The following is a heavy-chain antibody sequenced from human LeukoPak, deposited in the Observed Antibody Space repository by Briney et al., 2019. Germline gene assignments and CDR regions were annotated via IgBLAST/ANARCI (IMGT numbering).Heavy chain of an antibody. D-gene: IGHD5-12*01. V-gene: IGHV1-2*02. CDR1: GYTFTGYY. Sequence: VASVKVSCKASGYTFTGYYMHWVRQAPGQALEWMGWINPNSGGTNYAQKFQGRVTMTRDTSISTAYMELSRLRSDDTAVYYCARDLVATSILGFDYWGQGTLVTVSS. CDR2: INPNSGGT. J-gene: IGHJ4*02. CDR3: ARDLVATSILGFDY.